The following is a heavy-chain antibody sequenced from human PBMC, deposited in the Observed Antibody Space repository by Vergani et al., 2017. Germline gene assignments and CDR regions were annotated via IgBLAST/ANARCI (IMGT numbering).Heavy chain of an antibody. CDR2: ISSSGSTI. J-gene: IGHJ4*02. D-gene: IGHD3-3*01. CDR3: ARVYCDFWRGFHEQGGWGFDY. Sequence: EVQLVESGGGLVQPGGSLRLSCAASGFTFSSYEMNWVRQAPGKGLEWVSYISSSGSTIYYADSGKGRFTISRDNAKKSLYLQMNSRGAEDTAVYDCARVYCDFWRGFHEQGGWGFDYWGQGTLVTVSS. CDR1: GFTFSSYE. V-gene: IGHV3-48*03.